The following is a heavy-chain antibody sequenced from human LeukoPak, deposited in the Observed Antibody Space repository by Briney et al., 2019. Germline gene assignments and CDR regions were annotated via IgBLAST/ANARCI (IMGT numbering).Heavy chain of an antibody. D-gene: IGHD3-22*01. V-gene: IGHV4-59*08. CDR2: IYYSGST. CDR3: ARGLYYYDSSGYIPDAFDI. Sequence: SETLSPTCTVSGGSISSYYWSWIRQPPGKGLEWIGYIYYSGSTNYNPSLKSRVTISVDTSKNQFSLKLSSVTAADTAVYYCARGLYYYDSSGYIPDAFDIWGQGTMVTVSS. CDR1: GGSISSYY. J-gene: IGHJ3*02.